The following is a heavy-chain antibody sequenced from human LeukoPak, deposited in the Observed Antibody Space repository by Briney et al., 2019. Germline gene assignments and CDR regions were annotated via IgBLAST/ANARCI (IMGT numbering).Heavy chain of an antibody. CDR1: GFTFSSYW. CDR3: ARVMITFGGVIVLFDY. Sequence: GGSLRLSCAASGFTFSSYWMSWVRQAPRKGLEWVANIKQDGSEKYYVDSVKGRFTISRDNAKNSLYLQMNSLRAEDTAVYYCARVMITFGGVIVLFDYWGPGTLVTVSS. V-gene: IGHV3-7*01. CDR2: IKQDGSEK. D-gene: IGHD3-16*02. J-gene: IGHJ4*02.